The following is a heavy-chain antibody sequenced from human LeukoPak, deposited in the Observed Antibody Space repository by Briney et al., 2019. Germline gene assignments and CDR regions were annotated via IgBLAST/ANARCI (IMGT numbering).Heavy chain of an antibody. CDR1: GYTFTTYD. D-gene: IGHD6-13*01. CDR3: ASSTGYSSSWYGGDY. J-gene: IGHJ4*02. V-gene: IGHV1-69*06. Sequence: SVKVSCKACGYTFTTYDSNWVRQAPGQGLEWMGGIIPIFGTANYAQKFQGRVTITADKSTSIAYMELGSLRSEDTAVYYCASSTGYSSSWYGGDYWGQGTLVTVSS. CDR2: IIPIFGTA.